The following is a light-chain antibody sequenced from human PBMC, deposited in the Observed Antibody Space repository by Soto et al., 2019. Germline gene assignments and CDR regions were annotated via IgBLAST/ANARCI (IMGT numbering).Light chain of an antibody. J-gene: IGKJ1*01. CDR2: GAS. V-gene: IGKV3-20*01. CDR3: QQYNNWPSWT. CDR1: QTVIKNY. Sequence: ESVLTQYPGTLSLSPGERATLSCRASQTVIKNYLAWYQRKPGQAPRLLIYGASNRATGIPDRFSGGGSGTDCTLTISRLEPEDSALYYCQQYNNWPSWTFVQGTKVEIK.